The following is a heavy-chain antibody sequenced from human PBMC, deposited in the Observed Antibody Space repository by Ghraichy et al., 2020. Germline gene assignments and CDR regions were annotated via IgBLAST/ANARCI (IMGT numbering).Heavy chain of an antibody. D-gene: IGHD3-16*01. Sequence: ASVKVSSKASGYTFTGYYMHWVRQAPGQGLEWMGWINPNSGGTNYAQKFQGRVTMTRDTSISTAYMELSRLRSDDTAVYYCARTPFQFGYYGMDVWGQGTTVTVSS. J-gene: IGHJ6*02. CDR3: ARTPFQFGYYGMDV. CDR2: INPNSGGT. V-gene: IGHV1-2*02. CDR1: GYTFTGYY.